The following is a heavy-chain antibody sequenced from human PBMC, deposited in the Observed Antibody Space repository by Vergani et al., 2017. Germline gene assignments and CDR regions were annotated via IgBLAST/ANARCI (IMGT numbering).Heavy chain of an antibody. J-gene: IGHJ6*02. CDR1: GFSFRNAW. Sequence: EVQLVESGGGIVKPGGSLRLSCVASGFSFRNAWMNWVRRTPGKGLEWVGRIKSTFDRGTTDYAAAVKGRFTISRDGSKNTLFLQMNGLKTEDIGVYYCTTDPLFCGDCSCYWLRYHYYYVMDVWCQGTTVTVSS. D-gene: IGHD2-21*01. CDR2: IKSTFDRGTT. CDR3: TTDPLFCGDCSCYWLRYHYYYVMDV. V-gene: IGHV3-15*07.